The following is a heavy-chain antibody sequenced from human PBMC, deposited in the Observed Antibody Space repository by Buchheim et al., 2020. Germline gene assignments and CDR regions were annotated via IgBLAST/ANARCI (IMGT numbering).Heavy chain of an antibody. CDR1: GFTVSSNY. CDR3: ARKGLWFGNYGMDV. D-gene: IGHD3-10*01. J-gene: IGHJ6*02. V-gene: IGHV3-66*02. Sequence: EVQLEESGGGLVRPGGSLRLSCAASGFTVSSNYMSWVRQAPGKGLEWVSVIYSGGSTYYADSVKGRFTISRDNSKNTLYLQMNSLRAEDTAVYYCARKGLWFGNYGMDVWGQGTT. CDR2: IYSGGST.